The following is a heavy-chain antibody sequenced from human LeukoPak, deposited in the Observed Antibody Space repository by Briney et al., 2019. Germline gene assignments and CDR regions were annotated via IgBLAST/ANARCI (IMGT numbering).Heavy chain of an antibody. Sequence: SETLSLTCAVYGGSFRGYYWSWIPQPPGKGLEWIGEINHSGSTNYNPSLKSRVTISVDTSKNQFSLKLSSVTAADTAAYYCARGLPVDSSSWAALENWGQGTLVTVSS. J-gene: IGHJ4*02. V-gene: IGHV4-34*01. CDR3: ARGLPVDSSSWAALEN. CDR1: GGSFRGYY. CDR2: INHSGST. D-gene: IGHD6-13*01.